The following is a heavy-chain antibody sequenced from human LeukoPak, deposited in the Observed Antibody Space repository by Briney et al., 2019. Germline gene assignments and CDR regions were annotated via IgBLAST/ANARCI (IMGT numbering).Heavy chain of an antibody. CDR2: MFDSVRT. Sequence: SETLSLTCTVSGGSLSSHFWSWIRQPPGKGLEWIGYMFDSVRTKDNPSLKSRLTLSADTSKNQFSLRLSSVIAADTAVYYCATIRRGDIFGYFDFWGQGIKVTVSS. CDR1: GGSLSSHF. D-gene: IGHD5-18*01. CDR3: ATIRRGDIFGYFDF. J-gene: IGHJ4*02. V-gene: IGHV4-59*11.